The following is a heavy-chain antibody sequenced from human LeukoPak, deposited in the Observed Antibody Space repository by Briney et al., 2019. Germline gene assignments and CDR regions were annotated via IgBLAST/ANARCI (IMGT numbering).Heavy chain of an antibody. CDR2: IYYSGST. D-gene: IGHD5-18*01. Sequence: SETLSLTCTASGGSISSSSYYWGWIRQPPGKGLEWIGSIYYSGSTYYNPSLKSRVTISVDTSKNQFSLKLSSVTAADTAVYYCARTDTAMVTSTIDYWGQGTLVTVSS. CDR1: GGSISSSSYY. CDR3: ARTDTAMVTSTIDY. J-gene: IGHJ4*02. V-gene: IGHV4-39*01.